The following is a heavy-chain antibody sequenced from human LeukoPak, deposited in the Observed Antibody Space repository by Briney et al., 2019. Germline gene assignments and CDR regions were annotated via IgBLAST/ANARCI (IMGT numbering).Heavy chain of an antibody. D-gene: IGHD1-26*01. Sequence: PGGSLRLSCAASGFTFSSYAMSWVRQAPGKGLEWVSAISGSGGSTFYADSLKGRFTISRDNSRNTLYLHMNSLRAGDTAVYYCAKPFLPGSHQGAFDIWGQGTMVTVSS. CDR3: AKPFLPGSHQGAFDI. CDR1: GFTFSSYA. J-gene: IGHJ3*02. V-gene: IGHV3-23*01. CDR2: ISGSGGST.